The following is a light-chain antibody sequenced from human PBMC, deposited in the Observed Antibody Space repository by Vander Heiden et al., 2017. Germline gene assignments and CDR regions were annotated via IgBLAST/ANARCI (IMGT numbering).Light chain of an antibody. J-gene: IGLJ2*01. CDR2: EVS. CDR3: SSYAGSNNFVV. Sequence: QPALTQPPSPPGSPGQSVTISCTGTSSDVGGYNYVSWYQQHPGKAPKLMIYEVSKRPSGVPDRFSGSKSGNTASLTVSGLQAEDEADYYCSSYAGSNNFVVFGGGTKLTVL. CDR1: SSDVGGYNY. V-gene: IGLV2-8*01.